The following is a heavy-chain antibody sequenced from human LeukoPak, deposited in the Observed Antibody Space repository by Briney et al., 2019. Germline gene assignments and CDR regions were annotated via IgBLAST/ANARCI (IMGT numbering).Heavy chain of an antibody. J-gene: IGHJ5*02. CDR3: AKDGEGPSSSWPKIGNWFDP. Sequence: GGSLRLSCAASGFTFDDYAMHWVRQAPGKGLEWVSLISWDGGSTYYADSVKGRFTISRDNSKNSLYLQMNSLRTEDTALYYCAKDGEGPSSSWPKIGNWFDPWGQGTLVTVSS. CDR1: GFTFDDYA. CDR2: ISWDGGST. D-gene: IGHD6-13*01. V-gene: IGHV3-43*02.